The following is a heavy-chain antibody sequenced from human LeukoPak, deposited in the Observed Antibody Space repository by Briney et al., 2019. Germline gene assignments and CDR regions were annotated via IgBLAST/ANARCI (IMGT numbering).Heavy chain of an antibody. CDR3: ARVPPYDFWSGYFDC. CDR1: GGSISSGDYY. J-gene: IGHJ4*02. V-gene: IGHV4-30-4*08. CDR2: IYYSGST. D-gene: IGHD3-3*01. Sequence: SETLSLTCTVSGGSISSGDYYWSWIRQPPGKGLEWIGYIYYSGSTYYNPSLKSRVTISVDTSKNQFSLKLSSVTAADTAVYYCARVPPYDFWSGYFDCWGQGTLVTVSS.